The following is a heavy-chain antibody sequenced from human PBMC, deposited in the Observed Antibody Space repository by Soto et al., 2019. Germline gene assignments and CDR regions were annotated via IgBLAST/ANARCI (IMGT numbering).Heavy chain of an antibody. CDR2: IIPIFGTA. CDR3: ARGLHYDTGERIMD. Sequence: GASVKVSCKASGCTFSSYAISWVRQAPGQGLEWMGGIIPIFGTANYAQKFQGRVTITADESTSTAYMELSSLRSEDAAVYYCARGLHYDTGERIMDWGQGTLVTVSS. J-gene: IGHJ4*02. D-gene: IGHD3-9*01. V-gene: IGHV1-69*13. CDR1: GCTFSSYA.